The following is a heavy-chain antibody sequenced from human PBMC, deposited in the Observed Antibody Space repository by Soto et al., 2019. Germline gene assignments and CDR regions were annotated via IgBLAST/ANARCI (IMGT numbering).Heavy chain of an antibody. Sequence: ASVRVCCTSSGSTFTSYGIGWVRQTPGQGLEWMGWISAYNGNTNYAKKLKGRVTMTTDTSTSTAYMELRSLRSDDTAVYYCARDVSMVRGVLYYYYGMDVWGQGTSVTVSS. V-gene: IGHV1-18*04. CDR3: ARDVSMVRGVLYYYYGMDV. CDR1: GSTFTSYG. CDR2: ISAYNGNT. J-gene: IGHJ6*02. D-gene: IGHD3-10*01.